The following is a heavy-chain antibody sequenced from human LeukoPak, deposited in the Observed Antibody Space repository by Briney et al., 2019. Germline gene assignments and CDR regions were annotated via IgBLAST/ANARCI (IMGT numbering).Heavy chain of an antibody. CDR2: VNRDGSET. V-gene: IGHV3-7*03. CDR3: ARNNGMDV. CDR1: GFALSSHW. Sequence: AGGSLGLSCAASGFALSSHWMTWVRQVPGRGPEWVANVNRDGSETYYLDSVKGRFTISKDNAKNSLYLQMNNLRAEDTALYHCARNNGMDVWGQGTTVIVSS. J-gene: IGHJ6*02.